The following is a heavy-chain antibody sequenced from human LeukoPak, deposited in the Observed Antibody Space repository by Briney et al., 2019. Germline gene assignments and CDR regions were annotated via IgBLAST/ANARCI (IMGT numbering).Heavy chain of an antibody. CDR3: ARDVGYSSGLGWFDP. J-gene: IGHJ5*02. V-gene: IGHV3-66*01. CDR1: GFTVSSHY. CDR2: IYSGGRT. Sequence: PGGSLRLSCAASGFTVSSHYMSWVRQAPGKGLEWVSVIYSGGRTYYADSVKGRFTISRDNSKNTLYLQMNSLRAEVTAVYYCARDVGYSSGLGWFDPWGQGTLVTVSS. D-gene: IGHD6-19*01.